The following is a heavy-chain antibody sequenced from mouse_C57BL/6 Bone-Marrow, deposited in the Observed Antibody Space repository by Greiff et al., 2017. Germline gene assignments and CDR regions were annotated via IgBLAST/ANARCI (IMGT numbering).Heavy chain of an antibody. CDR2: ISDGGSYT. CDR3: ARKIYYGYADAY. D-gene: IGHD2-2*01. V-gene: IGHV5-4*01. J-gene: IGHJ3*01. Sequence: EVQVVESGGGLVKPGGSLKLSCAASGFTFSSYAMSWVRQTPEKRLEWVATISDGGSYTYYPDNVKGRFTISRDNAKNNLYLQMSHLKSEDTAMYYCARKIYYGYADAYWGQGTLVTVSA. CDR1: GFTFSSYA.